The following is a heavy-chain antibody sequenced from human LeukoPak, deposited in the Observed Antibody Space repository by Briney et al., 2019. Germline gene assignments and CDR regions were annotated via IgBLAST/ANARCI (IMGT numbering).Heavy chain of an antibody. D-gene: IGHD3-22*01. CDR3: AGITMIVVVIVLFDY. Sequence: ASVTVSCKASGYTFTGYYMHWVRQAPGQGLEWMGWINPNSGGTNYAQKFQGRVTMTRDTSISTAYMELSRLRSDDTAVYYCAGITMIVVVIVLFDYWGQGTLVTVSS. V-gene: IGHV1-2*02. J-gene: IGHJ4*02. CDR2: INPNSGGT. CDR1: GYTFTGYY.